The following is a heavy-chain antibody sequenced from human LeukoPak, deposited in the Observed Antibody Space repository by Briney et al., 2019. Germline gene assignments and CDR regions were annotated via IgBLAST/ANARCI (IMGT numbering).Heavy chain of an antibody. CDR2: ISYDGSNK. CDR3: ARASVRVQQLAHYDY. J-gene: IGHJ4*02. V-gene: IGHV3-30*04. CDR1: GFTFSSYA. Sequence: PGRSLRLSCAASGFTFSSYAMHWVRQAPGKGLEWVAVISYDGSNKYYADSVKGRFTISRDNSKNTLYLQMNSLRAEDTAVYYCARASVRVQQLAHYDYWGQGTLVTVSS. D-gene: IGHD6-13*01.